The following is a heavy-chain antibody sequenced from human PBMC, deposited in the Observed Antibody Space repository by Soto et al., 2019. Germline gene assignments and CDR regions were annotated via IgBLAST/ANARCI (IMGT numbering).Heavy chain of an antibody. CDR3: ARDREPSVYHGMSV. Sequence: QVHLVESGGGLVKPGGSLRLSCAASGFTFSDYYMAWIRQAPGKGLEWVSYISNSGSTTYADSVKGRFTISRDNTKNSPYLQMNSLTAEDTAAYYCARDREPSVYHGMSVWGQGTTVIVSS. D-gene: IGHD1-1*01. CDR2: ISNSGSTT. CDR1: GFTFSDYY. V-gene: IGHV3-11*01. J-gene: IGHJ6*02.